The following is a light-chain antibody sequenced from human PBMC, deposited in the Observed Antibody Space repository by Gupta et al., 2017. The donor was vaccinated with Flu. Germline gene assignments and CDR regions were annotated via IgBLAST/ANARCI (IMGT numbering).Light chain of an antibody. CDR3: SSYTNTNTLVV. CDR1: SSDVGTNNY. J-gene: IGLJ2*01. CDR2: EVS. Sequence: IPISYTGTSSDVGTNNYGSWYQQHPGKAPKLMIFEVSNRPSGISNRFSGSKSGNTASLTITGLQAEDEADYYCSSYTNTNTLVVFGGGTKLTVL. V-gene: IGLV2-14*01.